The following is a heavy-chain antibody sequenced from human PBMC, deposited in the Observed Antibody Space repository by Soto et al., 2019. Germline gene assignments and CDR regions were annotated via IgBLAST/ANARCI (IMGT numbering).Heavy chain of an antibody. J-gene: IGHJ5*02. D-gene: IGHD4-17*01. V-gene: IGHV1-18*01. Sequence: QVQLVQSGAEVKKPGASVKVSCKASGYTFTSYGISWVRQAPGQGLEWMGWISAYNGNTNYAQKIQGRVTMTTDTSTSTAYMELRSLRSDDTAVYYCAREALVRVTRREVWFDPWGQGTLVTVSS. CDR3: AREALVRVTRREVWFDP. CDR1: GYTFTSYG. CDR2: ISAYNGNT.